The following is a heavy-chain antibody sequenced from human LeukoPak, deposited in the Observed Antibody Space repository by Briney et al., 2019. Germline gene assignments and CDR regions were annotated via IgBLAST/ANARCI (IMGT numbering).Heavy chain of an antibody. D-gene: IGHD2-15*01. Sequence: GASVKVSCKASGYTFTGYYMHWVRQAPGQGLEWMGRINPNSGGTNYAQKFQGGVTMTRDTSISTAYMELSRLRSDDTAVYYCASLDIVVVVAATQEDAFDIWGQGTMVTVSS. J-gene: IGHJ3*02. CDR1: GYTFTGYY. V-gene: IGHV1-2*06. CDR2: INPNSGGT. CDR3: ASLDIVVVVAATQEDAFDI.